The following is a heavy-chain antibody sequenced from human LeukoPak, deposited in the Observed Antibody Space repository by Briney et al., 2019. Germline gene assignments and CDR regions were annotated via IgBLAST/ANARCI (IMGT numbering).Heavy chain of an antibody. J-gene: IGHJ4*02. Sequence: GGSLRLSCAASGFTFSNYDMSWVRQAPGKGLEWVSAISGTGDSTYYADSVTGRFSISRDNSKNTLYVQMNNLRAEDTAVYYCAKRGLPDYWGQGTLVTVSS. CDR1: GFTFSNYD. CDR2: ISGTGDST. V-gene: IGHV3-23*01. D-gene: IGHD3-10*01. CDR3: AKRGLPDY.